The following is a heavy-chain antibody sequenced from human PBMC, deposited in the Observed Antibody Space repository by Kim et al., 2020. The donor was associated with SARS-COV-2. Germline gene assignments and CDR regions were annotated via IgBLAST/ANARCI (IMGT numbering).Heavy chain of an antibody. J-gene: IGHJ4*02. V-gene: IGHV3-23*01. D-gene: IGHD3-16*01. CDR2: ST. CDR3: AKRYGYSFDY. Sequence: STFYADSVKGRFTISRDNSKNTLYLQMNSLRAEDTAVYYCAKRYGYSFDYWGQGTPVTVSS.